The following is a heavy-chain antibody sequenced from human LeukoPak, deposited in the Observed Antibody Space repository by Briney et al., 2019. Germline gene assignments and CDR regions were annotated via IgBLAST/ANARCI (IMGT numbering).Heavy chain of an antibody. CDR2: INPVSGAV. V-gene: IGHV1-69*13. J-gene: IGHJ6*03. D-gene: IGHD3-3*01. Sequence: GASVKVSCRPSGDTSSKYIISWIRQAPAQGLEWMGGINPVSGAVRYACNFEGRVTITADESTSTAYMEVSGLRSEDTAVYFCAGGPPRFYYYMDVWGKGTTVTVSS. CDR1: GDTSSKYI. CDR3: AGGPPRFYYYMDV.